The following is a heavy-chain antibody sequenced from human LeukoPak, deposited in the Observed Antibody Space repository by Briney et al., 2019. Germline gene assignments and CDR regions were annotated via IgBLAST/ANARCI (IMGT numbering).Heavy chain of an antibody. CDR2: INPSGGYT. V-gene: IGHV1-46*01. Sequence: ASVKVSCKASGYTFTSYYMHWVRQAPGQGLEWMGLINPSGGYTSYAQRFQGRVTMTRDTSTSTVYMELSSLRSEDTAVYYCARARGSNWYGDCFDPWGQGTLVTVSS. J-gene: IGHJ5*02. CDR1: GYTFTSYY. D-gene: IGHD6-13*01. CDR3: ARARGSNWYGDCFDP.